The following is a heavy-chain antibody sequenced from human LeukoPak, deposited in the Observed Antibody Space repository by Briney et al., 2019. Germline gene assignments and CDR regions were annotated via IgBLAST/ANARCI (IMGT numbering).Heavy chain of an antibody. CDR1: GGTSSSYT. CDR3: ASDNWGSHYYYYYMDV. D-gene: IGHD7-27*01. Sequence: SVKVSCKASGGTSSSYTISWVRQAPGQGLEWMGRIIPILGIANYAQKFQGRVTITADKSTSTAYMELSSLRSEDTAVYYCASDNWGSHYYYYYMDVWGKGTTVTVSS. V-gene: IGHV1-69*02. J-gene: IGHJ6*03. CDR2: IIPILGIA.